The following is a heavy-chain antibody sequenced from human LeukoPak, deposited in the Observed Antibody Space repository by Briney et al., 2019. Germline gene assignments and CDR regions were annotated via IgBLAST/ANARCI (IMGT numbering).Heavy chain of an antibody. D-gene: IGHD6-13*01. CDR1: GFTVSSSY. Sequence: HPGGSLRLSCAASGFTVSSSYVSWVRQAPGKGLEWVSVIYSGGITYYADSVKGRFTFSRDNSKNTLYLQTNSLRVDDTAVYYCARDGPGRYSSSWHGGAFDIWGQGTMVTVSS. V-gene: IGHV3-53*01. J-gene: IGHJ3*02. CDR2: IYSGGIT. CDR3: ARDGPGRYSSSWHGGAFDI.